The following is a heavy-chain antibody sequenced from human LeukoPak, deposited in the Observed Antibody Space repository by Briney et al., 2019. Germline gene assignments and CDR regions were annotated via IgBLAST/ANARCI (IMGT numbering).Heavy chain of an antibody. CDR2: IWYDGSNK. CDR1: GFTFSSYG. J-gene: IGHJ4*02. CDR3: ARDKPVDTAIDY. V-gene: IGHV3-33*01. D-gene: IGHD5-18*01. Sequence: GGSLRLSCAASGFTFSSYGMHWVRQAPGKGLEWVAVIWYDGSNKYYADSVKGRSTISRDNSKNTLYLQMNSLRAEDTAVYYCARDKPVDTAIDYWGQGTLVTVSS.